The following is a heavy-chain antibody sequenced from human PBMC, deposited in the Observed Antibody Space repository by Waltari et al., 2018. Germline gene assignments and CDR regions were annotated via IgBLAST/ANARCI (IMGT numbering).Heavy chain of an antibody. Sequence: QVQLQESGPGLVKPSQTLSLTCTVSGGSISSGGYYWSWIRQHPGKGLEWMGDRDYSGRTYYNPSLKSRVTITGETSKNQFSLRLSSVTAADTAVYYCASRCTSFGMQVGYWGQGTLVTVSS. J-gene: IGHJ4*02. D-gene: IGHD3-3*01. CDR2: RDYSGRT. CDR1: GGSISSGGYY. CDR3: ASRCTSFGMQVGY. V-gene: IGHV4-31*03.